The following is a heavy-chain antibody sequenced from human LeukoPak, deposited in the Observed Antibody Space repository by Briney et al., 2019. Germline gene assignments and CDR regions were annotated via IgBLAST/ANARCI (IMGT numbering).Heavy chain of an antibody. V-gene: IGHV1-46*01. J-gene: IGHJ4*02. Sequence: ASVKVSCKASGYTFTSYYMHWVRQAPGQGLEWMGIINPSGGSTSYAQKFQGRVTMTRDTSTSTVYMELSSLRSEDTAVYYCARGGDVDTAMVYGFDYWGQETLVTVSS. CDR1: GYTFTSYY. CDR3: ARGGDVDTAMVYGFDY. CDR2: INPSGGST. D-gene: IGHD5-18*01.